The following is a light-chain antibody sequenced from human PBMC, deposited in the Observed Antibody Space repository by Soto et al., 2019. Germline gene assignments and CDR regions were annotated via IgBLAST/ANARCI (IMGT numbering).Light chain of an antibody. Sequence: EIVMTQSPATLSVSPGERATLSCRASQSVSSNLAWYEQKPGQAPRLLIYGASTRATDIPARFSGSGSGTEFTLTISSLQSEDSALYYCQQYNNWPPYTFGRGTKLEIK. CDR3: QQYNNWPPYT. CDR2: GAS. V-gene: IGKV3-15*01. CDR1: QSVSSN. J-gene: IGKJ2*01.